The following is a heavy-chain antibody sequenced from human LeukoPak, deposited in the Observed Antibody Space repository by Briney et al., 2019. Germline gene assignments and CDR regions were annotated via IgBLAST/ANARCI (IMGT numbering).Heavy chain of an antibody. V-gene: IGHV3-48*01. CDR3: ARVRCSGGSCPYYYYYYMDV. CDR2: ISSSSSTI. D-gene: IGHD2-15*01. J-gene: IGHJ6*03. CDR1: GFTFSSYS. Sequence: GGSLRLSCAASGFTFSSYSMNWVRQAPGKGLEWVSYISSSSSTIYYADSVKGRFTISRDNAKNSLYLQMNSLRAEDTAVYYCARVRCSGGSCPYYYYYYMDVWGKGTTVTVSS.